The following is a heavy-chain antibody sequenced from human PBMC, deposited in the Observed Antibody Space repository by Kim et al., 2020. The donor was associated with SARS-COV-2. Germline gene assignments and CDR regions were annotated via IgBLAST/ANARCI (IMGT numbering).Heavy chain of an antibody. Sequence: ASVKVSCKASGYTFTSYAMHWVRQAPGQRLEWMGWINAGNGNTKYSQKFQGRVTITRDTSASTAYMELSSLRSEDTAVYYCARAPLYYYDSSGYYYFDYWGQGTLVTVSS. CDR2: INAGNGNT. J-gene: IGHJ4*02. CDR1: GYTFTSYA. V-gene: IGHV1-3*01. CDR3: ARAPLYYYDSSGYYYFDY. D-gene: IGHD3-22*01.